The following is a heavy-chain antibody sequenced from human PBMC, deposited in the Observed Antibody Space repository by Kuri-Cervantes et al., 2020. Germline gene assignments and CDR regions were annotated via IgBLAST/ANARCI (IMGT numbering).Heavy chain of an antibody. CDR2: SWNDGSNE. CDR1: GFTFSNYG. D-gene: IGHD3-3*01. J-gene: IGHJ6*03. CDR3: ARGGYDFWSGYYPGYYYYYMDV. Sequence: GESLKISCAASGFTFSNYGLNWVRQAPGKGLEWVAVSWNDGSNEFYAYSVRVRFTISRDNSNNMLFLQMNSLRAEDTAVYYCARGGYDFWSGYYPGYYYYYMDVWGKGTTVTVSS. V-gene: IGHV3-33*01.